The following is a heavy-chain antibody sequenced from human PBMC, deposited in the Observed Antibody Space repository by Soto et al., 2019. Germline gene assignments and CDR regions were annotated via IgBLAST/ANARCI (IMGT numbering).Heavy chain of an antibody. J-gene: IGHJ6*02. CDR2: IVVGSGNT. V-gene: IGHV1-58*01. D-gene: IGHD2-8*01. CDR3: AADLMRFPPEYYYGMDV. Sequence: GASVKVSCKASGFTFTSSAVQWVRQARGQRLEWIGWIVVGSGNTNYAQKFQERVTITRDMSTSTAYMELSSLRSEDTAVYYCAADLMRFPPEYYYGMDVWGQGTTVTVSS. CDR1: GFTFTSSA.